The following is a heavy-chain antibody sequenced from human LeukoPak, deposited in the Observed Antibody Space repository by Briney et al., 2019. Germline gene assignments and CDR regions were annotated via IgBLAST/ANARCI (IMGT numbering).Heavy chain of an antibody. Sequence: GSLRLSCAASGFTFSSYAMSWVRQAPGKGLEWVSTITGSGGSTYYADSVKGRFTISRDNSKNSLFVQMNSLRAEDTAVYFCAKSRSGSANWALQIFDNWGQGTLVTVSS. CDR1: GFTFSSYA. V-gene: IGHV3-23*01. J-gene: IGHJ4*02. CDR2: ITGSGGST. D-gene: IGHD1-1*01. CDR3: AKSRSGSANWALQIFDN.